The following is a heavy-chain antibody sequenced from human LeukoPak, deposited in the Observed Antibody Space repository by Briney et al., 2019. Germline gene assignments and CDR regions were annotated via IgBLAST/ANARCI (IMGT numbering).Heavy chain of an antibody. J-gene: IGHJ3*02. CDR2: IYSGGST. Sequence: PGGSLRLSCAACGFNVSSNYMSWVRQAPGKGLEWVSVIYSGGSTYYADSVKGRFTISRDNSKNTLYLQMNSLTAEDTAVYYCARVGVVPAAITDGFDIWGQGTMVTVSS. CDR3: ARVGVVPAAITDGFDI. D-gene: IGHD2-2*01. CDR1: GFNVSSNY. V-gene: IGHV3-53*01.